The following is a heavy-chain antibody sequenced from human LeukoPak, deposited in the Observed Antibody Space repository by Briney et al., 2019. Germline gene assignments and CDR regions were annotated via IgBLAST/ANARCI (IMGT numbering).Heavy chain of an antibody. CDR3: AIGITGNYAGTDY. V-gene: IGHV1-69*05. J-gene: IGHJ4*02. D-gene: IGHD3-9*01. CDR2: ITPIFGTA. Sequence: ASVKVSCKASGGTFSSHGISWVRQAPGQGLEWMGGITPIFGTANYPQKFQGRVTITTDETTSTAYMEVSSLRSEDTAVYYCAIGITGNYAGTDYWGQGTLVTVSS. CDR1: GGTFSSHG.